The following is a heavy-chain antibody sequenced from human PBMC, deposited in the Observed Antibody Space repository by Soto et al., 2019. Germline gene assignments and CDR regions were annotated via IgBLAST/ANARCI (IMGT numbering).Heavy chain of an antibody. V-gene: IGHV3-30*03. CDR1: GFTFRSYV. CDR2: TSYDGSNN. D-gene: IGHD3-16*01. J-gene: IGHJ4*02. Sequence: QVQLVESGGGVVQPGTSLRLSCVGSGFTFRSYVIHWVRQAPGKGLEWVALTSYDGSNNFYGDSVKGRFTISRDNSRNTVELQMDGLRLKETDMYYCARWGTTGGLDVWGQGTLVSVSS. CDR3: ARWGTTGGLDV.